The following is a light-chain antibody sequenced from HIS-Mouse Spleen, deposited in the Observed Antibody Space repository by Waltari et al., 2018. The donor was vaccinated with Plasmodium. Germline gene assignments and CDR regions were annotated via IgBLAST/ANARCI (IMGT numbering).Light chain of an antibody. V-gene: IGLV3-10*01. CDR3: YSTDSSGNHRV. Sequence: SYELTQQPSVPVSPGQTARITCSGDALPKTYAYWYQQKSGQVPVLVIYEDSKRQTGLHGRVSGSISWTMATLTISGAQVEDEADYYCYSTDSSGNHRVFGGGTKLTVL. CDR2: EDS. CDR1: ALPKTY. J-gene: IGLJ3*02.